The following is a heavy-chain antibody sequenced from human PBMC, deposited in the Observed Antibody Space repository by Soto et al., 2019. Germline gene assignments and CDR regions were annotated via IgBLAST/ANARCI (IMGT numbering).Heavy chain of an antibody. J-gene: IGHJ4*01. V-gene: IGHV1-18*01. D-gene: IGHD3-9*01. CDR1: GYTFSNFG. CDR2: ISTDNGNT. CDR3: TRDAKYYDILTGYFGNDY. Sequence: ASVKVSCKASGYTFSNFGISWVRQAPGQGLEWLGWISTDNGNTKYAQKLQGRVTMTADTAATTAYMELRSLRSDDTAVYYCTRDAKYYDILTGYFGNDYWG.